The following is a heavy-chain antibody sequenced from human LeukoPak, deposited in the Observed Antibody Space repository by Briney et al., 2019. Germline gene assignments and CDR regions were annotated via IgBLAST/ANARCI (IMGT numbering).Heavy chain of an antibody. D-gene: IGHD3-9*01. J-gene: IGHJ3*02. CDR2: IYYSGST. CDR3: ARLDYDILTGYYTDAFDI. V-gene: IGHV4-39*01. CDR1: GGSISSSSYY. Sequence: SETLSLTCTVSGGSISSSSYYWGWIRQPPGKGLEWIGSIYYSGSTYYNPSLKSRVTISVDTSKNQFSLKLSSVTAADTAVYYCARLDYDILTGYYTDAFDIWGQGTMVTVSS.